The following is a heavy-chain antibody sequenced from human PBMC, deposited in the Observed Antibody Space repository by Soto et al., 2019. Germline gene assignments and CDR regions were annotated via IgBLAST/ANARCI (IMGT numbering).Heavy chain of an antibody. Sequence: ASVKVCCKASGYTFTTYGISWLRQAPGQRLEWMGWISGYNGNTNYAQKFQGRVTMTTDTSTSTAYMELRSLRSADTAVYYCAKGYNYGYGDYWGLGTLVTVSS. CDR2: ISGYNGNT. D-gene: IGHD5-18*01. V-gene: IGHV1-18*01. CDR1: GYTFTTYG. J-gene: IGHJ4*02. CDR3: AKGYNYGYGDY.